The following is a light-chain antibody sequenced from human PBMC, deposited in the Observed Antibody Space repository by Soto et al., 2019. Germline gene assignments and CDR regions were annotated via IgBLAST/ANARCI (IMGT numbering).Light chain of an antibody. J-gene: IGKJ4*01. Sequence: EIVLMQSPGTLSLSPGERATLSCRASQSVSNNYVAWYQQKPGQAPRLLIAGASSRATGIPDRFSGSGSGTDFTLTISRLEPEDFAVCYCQQYGTSPPLNFGGGTKVEIK. CDR2: GAS. V-gene: IGKV3-20*01. CDR3: QQYGTSPPLN. CDR1: QSVSNNY.